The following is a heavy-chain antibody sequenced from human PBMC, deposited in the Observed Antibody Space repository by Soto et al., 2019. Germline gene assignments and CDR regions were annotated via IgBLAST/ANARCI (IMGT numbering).Heavy chain of an antibody. D-gene: IGHD3-22*01. J-gene: IGHJ4*02. V-gene: IGHV4-4*02. CDR2: IYHSGST. CDR1: GGSITSSNW. CDR3: VRAAGTMIVVVIGETNPHGARVH. Sequence: QVQLQESGPGLVKPSGTLSLTCAVSGGSITSSNWWSWVRQPPGKGLEWIGEIYHSGSTNYNPSLKSRVTISVDKSKNQFALRLPSVTAADTALYYCVRAAGTMIVVVIGETNPHGARVHWGQGTLVTVSS.